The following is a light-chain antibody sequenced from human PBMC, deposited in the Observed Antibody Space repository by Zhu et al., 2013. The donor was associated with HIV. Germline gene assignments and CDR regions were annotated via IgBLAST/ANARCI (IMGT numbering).Light chain of an antibody. V-gene: IGKV3-11*01. CDR2: DAS. Sequence: EIVLTQSPGAQSLSPGERATLSCTISQSVNKYLAWYQQKPGQAPRLLFYDASSRATGVPARFSSSGYRTDFTLTISSLEPEDSAVYYCQQRTTWPLTFGQGTRLDI. CDR1: QSVNKY. J-gene: IGKJ5*01. CDR3: QQRTTWPLT.